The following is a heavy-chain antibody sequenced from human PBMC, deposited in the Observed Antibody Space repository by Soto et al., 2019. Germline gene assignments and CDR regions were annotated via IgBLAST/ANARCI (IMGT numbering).Heavy chain of an antibody. V-gene: IGHV1-3*01. Sequence: QVHLVQSGPEVKRPGASVQVSCKTSGDIFTTYTIHWVRKAPGQRLEWMGWINAANGDTKYSQNFQGRVTITKDTSARTAYLDLSNLRSEDTAVYYCARPVYTAPNWFDPWGQGTLVTVSS. CDR2: INAANGDT. J-gene: IGHJ5*02. CDR1: GDIFTTYT. CDR3: ARPVYTAPNWFDP. D-gene: IGHD5-18*01.